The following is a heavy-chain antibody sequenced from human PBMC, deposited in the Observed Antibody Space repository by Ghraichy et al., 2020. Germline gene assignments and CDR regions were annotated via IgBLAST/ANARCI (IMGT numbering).Heavy chain of an antibody. CDR2: INHSGST. Sequence: SETLSLTCAVYGGSFSGYYWSWIRQPPGKGLEWIGEINHSGSTNYNPSLKSRVTISVDTSKNPFSLKLSPVTTADTAVYYCARGWYYDFWSGYLSAFDIWGQGTMVTVSS. D-gene: IGHD3-3*01. J-gene: IGHJ3*02. CDR1: GGSFSGYY. CDR3: ARGWYYDFWSGYLSAFDI. V-gene: IGHV4-34*01.